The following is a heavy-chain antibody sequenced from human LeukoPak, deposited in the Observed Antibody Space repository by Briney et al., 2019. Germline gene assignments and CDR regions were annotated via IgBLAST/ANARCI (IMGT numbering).Heavy chain of an antibody. Sequence: PSASLSPTRTVSGGSISSSNWWRGLRQPPGKGREWIGEIYHSGSTNYNTSLKSRVTISVDKSKNHFSLELSSVTAAGTAVYYCSRFACSSTSCYVDYWGQGTLVTVSS. CDR1: GGSISSSNW. J-gene: IGHJ4*02. D-gene: IGHD2-2*01. V-gene: IGHV4-4*02. CDR3: SRFACSSTSCYVDY. CDR2: IYHSGST.